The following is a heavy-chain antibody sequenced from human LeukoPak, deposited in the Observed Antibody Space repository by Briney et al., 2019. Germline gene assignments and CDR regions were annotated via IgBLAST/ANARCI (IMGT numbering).Heavy chain of an antibody. Sequence: GGSLRLSCAASGFTFSNYGMNWVRQGPGKGLEWVSFITSSSSIYYADSVKGRFTISRDNAKNSLFLQMNSLRAEDTAVYYCAMQWLVKGGYYFDYWGQGTLVSVSS. CDR2: ITSSSSI. V-gene: IGHV3-48*01. CDR3: AMQWLVKGGYYFDY. CDR1: GFTFSNYG. J-gene: IGHJ4*02. D-gene: IGHD6-19*01.